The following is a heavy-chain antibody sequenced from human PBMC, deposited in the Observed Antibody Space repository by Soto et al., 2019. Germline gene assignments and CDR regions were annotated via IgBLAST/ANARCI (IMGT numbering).Heavy chain of an antibody. Sequence: QVQLQQWGAGLLKPSETLSLTCAVYGGSFSGYYWSWIRQPPGKGLEWIGEINHSGSTNYNPSLKSRVTIPVDPSKNQFSLKLSSVTAADTAVYYCARRAPRSRDRITKLDYWGQGTLVTVSS. CDR1: GGSFSGYY. CDR3: ARRAPRSRDRITKLDY. J-gene: IGHJ4*02. V-gene: IGHV4-34*01. D-gene: IGHD3-3*01. CDR2: INHSGST.